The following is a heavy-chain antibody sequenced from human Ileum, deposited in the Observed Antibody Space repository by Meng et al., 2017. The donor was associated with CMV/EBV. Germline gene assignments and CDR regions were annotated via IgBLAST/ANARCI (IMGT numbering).Heavy chain of an antibody. J-gene: IGHJ4*02. CDR3: ARWVVLKGPDY. CDR2: INSDGSST. D-gene: IGHD2-8*01. Sequence: GESLKISCAASGFTFSSYWMHWVRQAPGKGLVWVSRINSDGSSTSYADSVKGRFTISRDNAKNTLYLQMNSLRADDTAVYYCARWVVLKGPDYWGQGTLVTVSS. CDR1: GFTFSSYW. V-gene: IGHV3-74*01.